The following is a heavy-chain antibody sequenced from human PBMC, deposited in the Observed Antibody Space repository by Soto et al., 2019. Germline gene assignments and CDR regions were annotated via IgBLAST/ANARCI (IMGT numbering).Heavy chain of an antibody. D-gene: IGHD6-13*01. V-gene: IGHV3-30-3*01. J-gene: IGHJ6*01. Sequence: QVQLVESGGGVVQPGRSLRLSCAASGFTFSSYAMHWVRQAPGKGLEWVAVISYDGSNKYYADSVKGRFTISRDNSKNTLYLQMNSLRAEDTAVYYCARVGRIAAAGIYYYYYYGMDVW. CDR2: ISYDGSNK. CDR1: GFTFSSYA. CDR3: ARVGRIAAAGIYYYYYYGMDV.